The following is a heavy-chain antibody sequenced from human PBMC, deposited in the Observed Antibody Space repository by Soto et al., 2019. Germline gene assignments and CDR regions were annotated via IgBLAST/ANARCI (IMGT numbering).Heavy chain of an antibody. Sequence: GESLKISCKGSGYSFTSYVMGWVRQVPGKGLEWIGIIYPGDSDTRYSPSVQGRVTISADKSISTVYLQWSSLRAADTAMYYCESLARETNGMDVWGQGTPVTVSS. V-gene: IGHV5-51*01. CDR1: GYSFTSYV. J-gene: IGHJ6*02. D-gene: IGHD1-26*01. CDR2: IYPGDSDT. CDR3: ESLARETNGMDV.